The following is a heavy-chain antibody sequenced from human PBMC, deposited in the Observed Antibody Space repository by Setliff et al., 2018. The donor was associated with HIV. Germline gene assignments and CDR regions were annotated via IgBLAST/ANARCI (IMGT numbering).Heavy chain of an antibody. J-gene: IGHJ4*01. V-gene: IGHV1-18*01. CDR2: ISAYNGNT. D-gene: IGHD4-17*01. CDR3: ASRGDNYGDRTSYFEY. CDR1: GYTFTSYG. Sequence: ASVKVSCKASGYTFTSYGISWVRQAPGQGLEWMGWISAYNGNTNYAQKLQGRVTMTTDTSTSTAYMELSSLRSEDTAVYYCASRGDNYGDRTSYFEYWGHGTLVTVSS.